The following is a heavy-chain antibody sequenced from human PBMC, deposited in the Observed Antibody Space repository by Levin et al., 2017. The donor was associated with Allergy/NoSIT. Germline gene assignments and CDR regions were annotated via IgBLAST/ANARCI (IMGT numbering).Heavy chain of an antibody. D-gene: IGHD5-18*01. CDR3: ARVAGYSYGYYFDY. CDR1: GGSISSGGYS. Sequence: PSETLSLTCAVSGGSISSGGYSWSWIRQPPGKGLEWIGNIYLSGSTNDNPSLKSRVTMSVDRSKNQFSLKLSYVTAADTAVYYCARVAGYSYGYYFDYWGPGTLVPVSS. J-gene: IGHJ4*02. V-gene: IGHV4-30-2*01. CDR2: IYLSGST.